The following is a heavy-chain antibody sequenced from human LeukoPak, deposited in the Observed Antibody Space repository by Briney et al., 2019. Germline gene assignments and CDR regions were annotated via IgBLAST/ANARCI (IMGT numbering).Heavy chain of an antibody. V-gene: IGHV3-33*01. CDR3: AREEYSSSSTFDY. CDR1: GFTFSSYG. D-gene: IGHD6-6*01. Sequence: GRSLRLSCAASGFTFSSYGMHWVRQAPGKGPEWVAVIWYDGSNKYYADSVKGRFTISRDNSKNTLYLQMNSLRAEDTAVYYCAREEYSSSSTFDYWGQGTLVTVSS. J-gene: IGHJ4*02. CDR2: IWYDGSNK.